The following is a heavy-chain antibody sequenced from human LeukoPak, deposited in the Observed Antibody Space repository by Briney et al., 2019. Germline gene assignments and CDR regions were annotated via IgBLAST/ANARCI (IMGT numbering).Heavy chain of an antibody. V-gene: IGHV1-2*06. CDR2: INPNSGGT. D-gene: IGHD6-19*01. J-gene: IGHJ4*02. Sequence: ASVKVSCRASGYTFTGYYMFWLRQAPGQGLEWMGRINPNSGGTNYAQKFQGRVTMTRDTPITTAYMELSSLRSDDTAVYYCARDLPSPGISVADDYWGQGTLVTVSS. CDR3: ARDLPSPGISVADDY. CDR1: GYTFTGYY.